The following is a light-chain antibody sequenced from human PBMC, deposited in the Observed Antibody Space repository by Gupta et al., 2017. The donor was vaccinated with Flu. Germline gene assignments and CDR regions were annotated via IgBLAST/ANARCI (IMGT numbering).Light chain of an antibody. CDR2: DAT. J-gene: IGKJ1*01. Sequence: DIRMTQSPSSLSASVGDRVTLTCRASQGVLTYVNWYQQRPGKPPKLLVSDATRLHVGVPSRFSGSGSGTDFTLTIDKLHPDDFATYFCQQADGIPSSFGPGTRVEI. CDR3: QQADGIPSS. V-gene: IGKV1-39*01. CDR1: QGVLTY.